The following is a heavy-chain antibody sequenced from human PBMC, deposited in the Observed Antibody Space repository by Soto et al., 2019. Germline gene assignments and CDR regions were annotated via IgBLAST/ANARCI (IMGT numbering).Heavy chain of an antibody. CDR1: GFTITSYA. CDR3: AKKMSGSYTYFDY. J-gene: IGHJ4*02. Sequence: EAQLLESGGGLIQPGGSLRLSCAASGFTITSYAMSWVRQAPGKGLEWVSTISGNGANIFYGDSVKGRFTISRDTSENTVYLQMNSLRAEEDTAVYYCAKKMSGSYTYFDYWGQGTLVTVSS. CDR2: ISGNGANI. V-gene: IGHV3-23*01. D-gene: IGHD1-26*01.